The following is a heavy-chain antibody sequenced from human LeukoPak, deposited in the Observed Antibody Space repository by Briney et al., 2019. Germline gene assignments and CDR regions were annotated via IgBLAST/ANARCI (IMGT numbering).Heavy chain of an antibody. D-gene: IGHD6-19*01. Sequence: GESLKSSCKGSGYSFTSYWIGWVRQMPGKGLEWMGIIYPGDSDTRYSPSFQGQVTTSADKSISTAYLQWSSLKASDTAMYYCARHVKPGYSSGRFDYWGQGTLVTVSS. V-gene: IGHV5-51*01. J-gene: IGHJ4*02. CDR2: IYPGDSDT. CDR1: GYSFTSYW. CDR3: ARHVKPGYSSGRFDY.